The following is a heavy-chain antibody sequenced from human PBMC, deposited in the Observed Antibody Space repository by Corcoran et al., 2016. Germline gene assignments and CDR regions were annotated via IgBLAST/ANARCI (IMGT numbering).Heavy chain of an antibody. D-gene: IGHD4-17*01. J-gene: IGHJ6*02. CDR2: IKSKTDGGTT. Sequence: EVQLVESGGGLVKPGGSLRLSCAASGFTFSNAWMNWVRQAPGKGLEWVGRIKSKTDGGTTDYAAPVKGRFTISRDDSKNTLYLQMNSLKTEDTAVYYCTTDIPCPVTTPFGCYYYYYGMDVWGQGTTVTVSS. CDR1: GFTFSNAW. CDR3: TTDIPCPVTTPFGCYYYYYGMDV. V-gene: IGHV3-15*07.